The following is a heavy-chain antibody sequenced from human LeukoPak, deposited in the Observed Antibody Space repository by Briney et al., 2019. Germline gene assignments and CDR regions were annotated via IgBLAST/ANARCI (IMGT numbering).Heavy chain of an antibody. V-gene: IGHV3-30-3*01. CDR3: ARDHQPDTYYYYYGMDV. Sequence: QPGGSLRLSCAASGFTFSSYAMHWVRQAPGKGLEWVAVISYDGSNKYYADSVKGRFTISRDNSKNTLYLQMNSLRAEDTAVYYCARDHQPDTYYYYYGMDVWGQGTTVTVSS. J-gene: IGHJ6*02. CDR1: GFTFSSYA. CDR2: ISYDGSNK.